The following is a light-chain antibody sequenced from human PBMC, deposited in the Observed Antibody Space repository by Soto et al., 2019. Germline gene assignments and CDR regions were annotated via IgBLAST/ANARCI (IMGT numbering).Light chain of an antibody. CDR2: RAS. Sequence: DIQVTQSPSSLCASVGDRVTITCRASQNIIDYLNWYQQRPGTPPKLLIYRASNLQSEVPSRFSGSGSGTDFSLTISSLQHEDFATYYCQQSYSLTRTFGQGTRV. V-gene: IGKV1-39*01. J-gene: IGKJ1*01. CDR1: QNIIDY. CDR3: QQSYSLTRT.